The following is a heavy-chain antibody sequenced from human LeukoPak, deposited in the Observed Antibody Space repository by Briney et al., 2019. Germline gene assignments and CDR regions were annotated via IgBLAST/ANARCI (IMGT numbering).Heavy chain of an antibody. CDR2: IYHSGST. Sequence: PSETLSLTCAVSGYSISSGYYWGWIRQPPGKGLEWIGSIYHSGSTYYNPSLKSRVTISVDTSKNQFSLKLSSVTAADTAVYYCARRPHCSSTSCYTRWFDPWGQGTTVTVSS. V-gene: IGHV4-38-2*01. D-gene: IGHD2-2*02. CDR3: ARRPHCSSTSCYTRWFDP. J-gene: IGHJ5*02. CDR1: GYSISSGYY.